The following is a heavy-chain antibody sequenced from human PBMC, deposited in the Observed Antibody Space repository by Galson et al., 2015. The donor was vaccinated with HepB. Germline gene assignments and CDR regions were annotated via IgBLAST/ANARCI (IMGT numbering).Heavy chain of an antibody. V-gene: IGHV4-61*02. CDR2: IYTRGSA. Sequence: TLSLTCTVSSGSISRGNYYWSWIRQPAGKGLEWIGRIYTRGSANYNPSLKSRVTMSVDTSKNQFSLELSSVTAADTAVYYCARDVGYCPDGVCYSWNWFDPWGQGIMVTVSS. CDR3: ARDVGYCPDGVCYSWNWFDP. J-gene: IGHJ5*02. CDR1: SGSISRGNYY. D-gene: IGHD2-8*01.